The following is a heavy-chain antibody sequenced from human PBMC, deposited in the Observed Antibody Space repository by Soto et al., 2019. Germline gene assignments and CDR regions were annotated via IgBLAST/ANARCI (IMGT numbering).Heavy chain of an antibody. CDR3: AAGDQLHY. D-gene: IGHD3-10*01. CDR2: VWYDGSHK. CDR1: GFTFTNYG. J-gene: IGHJ4*02. Sequence: GGSLRLSCAASGFTFTNYGMHWVRQAPGKGLEWVAIVWYDGSHKYYADSVKGRFTISRDNSENTVTLQMNSLRAEDTAVYYCAAGDQLHYGGQGTLVTVS. V-gene: IGHV3-33*01.